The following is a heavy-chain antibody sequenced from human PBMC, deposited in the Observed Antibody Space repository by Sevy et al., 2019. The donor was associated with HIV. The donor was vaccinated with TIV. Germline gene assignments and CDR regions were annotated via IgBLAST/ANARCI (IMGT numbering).Heavy chain of an antibody. CDR3: ARQPRTQLSPFDY. V-gene: IGHV4-31*03. CDR1: GDSISSGGYY. CDR2: IYYSGST. D-gene: IGHD5-18*01. J-gene: IGHJ4*02. Sequence: SETLSLTCTVSGDSISSGGYYWSWIRQHPGKGLEWIGYIYYSGSTYYNPSLKSRVTISVDTSKNQFSLKLSSVTAADTAVYYCARQPRTQLSPFDYWGQGTLVTVSS.